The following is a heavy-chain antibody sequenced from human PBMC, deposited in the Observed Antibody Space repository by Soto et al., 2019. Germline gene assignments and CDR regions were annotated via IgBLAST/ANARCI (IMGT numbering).Heavy chain of an antibody. J-gene: IGHJ5*02. Sequence: GGSLRLSCAASGFTFSSYNMNWVRHAPGKGLEWVSSISPSSSYIYYADSLKGRFTISRDNAKNSLSLQLHSLRAEDTAVYYCARDLCTSTSCYGNWFDPWGQGTLVTVSS. D-gene: IGHD2-2*01. CDR1: GFTFSSYN. CDR3: ARDLCTSTSCYGNWFDP. V-gene: IGHV3-21*01. CDR2: ISPSSSYI.